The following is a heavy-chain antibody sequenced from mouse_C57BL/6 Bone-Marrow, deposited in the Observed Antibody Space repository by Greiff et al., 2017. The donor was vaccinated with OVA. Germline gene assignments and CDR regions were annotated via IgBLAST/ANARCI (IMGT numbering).Heavy chain of an antibody. D-gene: IGHD2-13*01. CDR2: INPYNGGT. J-gene: IGHJ2*01. CDR3: AGDGDY. Sequence: EVQLQQSGAELVKPGASVKISCKASGYTFTDYYMNWVKQSPGKSLEWIGDINPYNGGTNYNQKFKGKATLTVDKSSSTAYMELRSLTSEDSAVYYCAGDGDYWGQGTTLTVSA. V-gene: IGHV1-26*01. CDR1: GYTFTDYY.